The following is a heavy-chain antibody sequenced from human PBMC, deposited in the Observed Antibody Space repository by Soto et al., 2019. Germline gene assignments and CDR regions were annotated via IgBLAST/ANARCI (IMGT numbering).Heavy chain of an antibody. D-gene: IGHD6-19*01. J-gene: IGHJ4*02. CDR1: GHSLKTGGYY. CDR3: ARDWGSSGWPN. Sequence: QVELQESGPGLVRPSETLTLTCSVSGHSLKTGGYYWSWIRQHPGKGLEWVGYIYFTGSTLYNPSLKSRLAISVDTSKNQFSLRLSSVTAADTAVYYCARDWGSSGWPNWGQGVLVTVS. CDR2: IYFTGST. V-gene: IGHV4-31*03.